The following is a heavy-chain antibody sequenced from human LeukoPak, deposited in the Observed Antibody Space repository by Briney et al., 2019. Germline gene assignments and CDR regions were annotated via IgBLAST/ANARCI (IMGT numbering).Heavy chain of an antibody. D-gene: IGHD6-13*01. Sequence: SETLSLTCTVSGGSISSGDYYWSWIRQPPGKGLEWIGYIYYSGSTYYNPSLKSRVTISIDTSKNQFSLKLSSVTAADTAVYYCARGIAAAAPEGYWGQGTLVTVSS. CDR3: ARGIAAAAPEGY. CDR2: IYYSGST. CDR1: GGSISSGDYY. V-gene: IGHV4-30-4*01. J-gene: IGHJ4*02.